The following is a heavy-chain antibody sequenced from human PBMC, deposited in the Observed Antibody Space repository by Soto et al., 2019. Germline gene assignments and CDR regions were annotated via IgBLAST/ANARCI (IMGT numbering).Heavy chain of an antibody. CDR3: ATTSSSTSSIGRYFDY. CDR2: ISNSGGST. V-gene: IGHV3-23*01. Sequence: EVQLLESGGGLVQPGGSLRLSCAASGFTFSSYAMSWVRQAPGKGLEWVSAISNSGGSTHYAGSVKGRFTISRDSSKNTLYLQMNSLRAEDTAVYYCATTSSSTSSIGRYFDYWGQGALVTVSS. CDR1: GFTFSSYA. D-gene: IGHD2-2*01. J-gene: IGHJ4*02.